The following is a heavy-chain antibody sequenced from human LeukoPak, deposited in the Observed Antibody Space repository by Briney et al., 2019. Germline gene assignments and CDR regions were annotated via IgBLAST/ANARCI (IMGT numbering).Heavy chain of an antibody. CDR3: AKDEWELLLHAFDI. V-gene: IGHV3-48*04. J-gene: IGHJ3*02. CDR1: GFTFTDYN. Sequence: PGGPLRLSCAASGFTFTDYNFNWVRQAPGKGLEWISYISSSSSIIYYADSVRGRFTISRDNAKNSLYLQMNSLRAEDTALYYCAKDEWELLLHAFDIWGQGTMVTVSS. D-gene: IGHD1-26*01. CDR2: ISSSSSII.